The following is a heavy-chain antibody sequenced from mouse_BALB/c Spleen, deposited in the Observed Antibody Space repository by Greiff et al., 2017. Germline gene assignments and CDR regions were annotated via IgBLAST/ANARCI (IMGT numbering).Heavy chain of an antibody. J-gene: IGHJ4*01. CDR1: GFTFSSYA. CDR2: ISSGGST. V-gene: IGHV5-6-5*01. Sequence: EVQLVESGGGLVKPGGSLKLSCAASGFTFSSYAMSWVRQTPEKRLEWVASISSGGSTYYPDSVKGRFTISRDNARNILYLQMSSLRSEDTAMYYCARDITTVNAMDYWGQGTSVTVSS. CDR3: ARDITTVNAMDY. D-gene: IGHD1-1*01.